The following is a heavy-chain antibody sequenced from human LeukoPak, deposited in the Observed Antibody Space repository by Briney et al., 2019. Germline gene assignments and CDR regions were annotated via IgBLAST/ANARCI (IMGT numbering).Heavy chain of an antibody. Sequence: GGSLRLSCAASGFTFSSYAKHWVRQAPGKGLEWVAVISYDGSNKYYADSVKGRFTISRDNSKNTLYLQMNSLRAEDTAVYYCARDTYDFWSGYYFDYWGQGTLVTVSS. J-gene: IGHJ4*02. V-gene: IGHV3-30-3*01. CDR3: ARDTYDFWSGYYFDY. CDR2: ISYDGSNK. CDR1: GFTFSSYA. D-gene: IGHD3-3*01.